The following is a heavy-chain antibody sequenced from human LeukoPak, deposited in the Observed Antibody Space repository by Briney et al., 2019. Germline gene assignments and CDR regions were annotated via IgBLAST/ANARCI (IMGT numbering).Heavy chain of an antibody. V-gene: IGHV1-2*02. Sequence: ASVKVSCKASGYTFTGYYMHWVRQAPGQGLEWVGWINPNSGGTNYAQKFQGRVTMTRDTSISTAYMELSRLRSDDTAVYYCARDQQWRLSNWFDPWGQGTLVTVSS. CDR3: ARDQQWRLSNWFDP. J-gene: IGHJ5*02. D-gene: IGHD6-19*01. CDR1: GYTFTGYY. CDR2: INPNSGGT.